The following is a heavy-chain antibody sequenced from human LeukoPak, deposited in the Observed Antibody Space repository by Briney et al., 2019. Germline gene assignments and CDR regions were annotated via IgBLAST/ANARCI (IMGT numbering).Heavy chain of an antibody. J-gene: IGHJ4*02. Sequence: SETLSLTCTVSGGSISSGSYYWSWIRQPAGKGLEWIGRIYTSGSTNYNPSLKSRVTISVDTSKNQFSLKLSSVTAADTAVYYCARGALGNTAMAPFDYWGQGTLVTVS. CDR1: GGSISSGSYY. D-gene: IGHD5-18*01. CDR3: ARGALGNTAMAPFDY. V-gene: IGHV4-61*02. CDR2: IYTSGST.